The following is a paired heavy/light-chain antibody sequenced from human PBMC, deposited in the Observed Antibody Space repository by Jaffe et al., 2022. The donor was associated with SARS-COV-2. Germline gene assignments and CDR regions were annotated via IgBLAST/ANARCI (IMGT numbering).Light chain of an antibody. V-gene: IGKV1-39*01. CDR3: QQSYSTPLT. CDR2: AAS. CDR1: QSISGY. J-gene: IGKJ4*01. Sequence: DIQMTQSPSSLSASVGDRVTITCRASQSISGYLNWYQQSPGKAPKLLLYAASSLQSGVPSRFSGSGSGTDFTLTIGSLQPEDFATYYCQQSYSTPLTFGGGTKVEIK.
Heavy chain of an antibody. J-gene: IGHJ5*02. CDR2: INNDGSST. CDR3: ARGSFVAATRTFDP. Sequence: EVQLVESGGVLVQPGGSLRLSCAASGFTFSSYWMHWVRQAPGKGLVWVSRINNDGSSTDYADSVKGRFTISRDNAKNTLYLQMDSLRADDTAVYYCARGSFVAATRTFDPWGQGTLVTVSS. CDR1: GFTFSSYW. D-gene: IGHD2-15*01. V-gene: IGHV3-74*01.